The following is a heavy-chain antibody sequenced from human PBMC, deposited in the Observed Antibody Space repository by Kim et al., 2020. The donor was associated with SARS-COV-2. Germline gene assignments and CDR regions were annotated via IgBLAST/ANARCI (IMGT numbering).Heavy chain of an antibody. J-gene: IGHJ3*02. CDR3: ARREVSRYSGYARPPRAPDAFDI. CDR1: GGSISSSSYY. D-gene: IGHD5-12*01. CDR2: IYYSGST. Sequence: SETLSLTCTVSGGSISSSSYYWGWIRQPPGKGLEWIGSIYYSGSTYYNPSLKSRVTISVDTSKNQFSLKLSSVTAADTAVYYCARREVSRYSGYARPPRAPDAFDIWGQGTMVTVSS. V-gene: IGHV4-39*01.